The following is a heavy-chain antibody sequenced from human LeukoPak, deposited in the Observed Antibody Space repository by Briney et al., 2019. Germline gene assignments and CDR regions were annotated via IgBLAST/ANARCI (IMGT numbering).Heavy chain of an antibody. V-gene: IGHV3-23*01. CDR1: GFTFSSYA. J-gene: IGHJ4*02. CDR3: AKDVNLVVPAACDY. CDR2: ISGSGGST. D-gene: IGHD2-2*01. Sequence: GGSLRLSCAASGFTFSSYAMSWVRQAPGKGLEWVSAISGSGGSTYYADSVKGRFTISRDNSKNTLYLQMNSLRAEDTPVYYCAKDVNLVVPAACDYWGQGTLVTVSS.